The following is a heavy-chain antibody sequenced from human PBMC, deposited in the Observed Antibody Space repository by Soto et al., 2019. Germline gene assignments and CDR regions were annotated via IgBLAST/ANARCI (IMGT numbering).Heavy chain of an antibody. V-gene: IGHV4-59*01. CDR1: GSSINSDY. CDR3: AGVLGVVAKAAILGDYGMDV. Sequence: SETLPLTCRVSGSSINSDYWSWLRQPPGQGLEWNGYIYYSGSTNYNPSLKSRVTIPVATSKSQFSLKLSSVTGAERGVYDCAGVLGVVAKAAILGDYGMDVWGQGTT. J-gene: IGHJ6*01. CDR2: IYYSGST. D-gene: IGHD2-2*01.